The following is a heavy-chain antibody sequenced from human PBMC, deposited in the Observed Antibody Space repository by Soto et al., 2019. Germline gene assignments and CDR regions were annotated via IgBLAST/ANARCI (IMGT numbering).Heavy chain of an antibody. Sequence: QVQLVQSAGEVKKPGASVKVSCKASGYSFTSYGISWVRRAPGQGLEWMGWISPYNGHTQFVERFQGRVTMTTDTSTKTAYMELRKLRSEDTAHYYCARDLTIVPATHPRLENYGMDVWGKGTTVIVSS. V-gene: IGHV1-18*01. D-gene: IGHD2-2*01. J-gene: IGHJ6*04. CDR3: ARDLTIVPATHPRLENYGMDV. CDR2: ISPYNGHT. CDR1: GYSFTSYG.